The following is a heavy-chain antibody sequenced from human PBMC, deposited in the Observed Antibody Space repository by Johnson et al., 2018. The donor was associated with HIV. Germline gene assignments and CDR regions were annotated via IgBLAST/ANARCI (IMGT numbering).Heavy chain of an antibody. V-gene: IGHV3-NL1*01. Sequence: QVQVVESGGGAVRPGGSLRLSCAASGFTLGDYGLNWVRQAPGKGLKWVSVIYSGGSTYYADYVKGGFTISRDNYKNTPYLQMNSLRAEDTAVYYCARDGGSGWYDAFDIWGQGTMDTVSS. D-gene: IGHD6-19*01. J-gene: IGHJ3*02. CDR2: IYSGGST. CDR3: ARDGGSGWYDAFDI. CDR1: GFTLGDYG.